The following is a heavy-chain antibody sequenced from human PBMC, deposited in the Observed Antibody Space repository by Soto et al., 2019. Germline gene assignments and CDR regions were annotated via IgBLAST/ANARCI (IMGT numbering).Heavy chain of an antibody. D-gene: IGHD6-13*01. CDR1: GYTFTSYA. J-gene: IGHJ4*02. V-gene: IGHV1-3*01. Sequence: QVQLVQSGAEVKKPGASVKVSCKASGYTFTSYAMHWVRQAPGQRHEWMGWINAGNGNTKYSQKFQGRVTITRDTSASTAYMELSSLRSEDTAVYYCARDWYSSPRYFDYWGQGTLVTVSS. CDR3: ARDWYSSPRYFDY. CDR2: INAGNGNT.